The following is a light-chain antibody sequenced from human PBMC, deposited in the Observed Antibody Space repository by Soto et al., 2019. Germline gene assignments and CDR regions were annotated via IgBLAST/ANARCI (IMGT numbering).Light chain of an antibody. V-gene: IGKV1-9*01. J-gene: IGKJ4*01. CDR1: QGIRTY. CDR2: DAS. Sequence: DIQLTQSPSFLSASVGDRVTITCRASQGIRTYLAWYQEKAGKAPKLMISDASTLQSGVPSRFSGSGSGTEFTLTISSLQPEDFATYYCQQFDSYPLTFGGGTELEIK. CDR3: QQFDSYPLT.